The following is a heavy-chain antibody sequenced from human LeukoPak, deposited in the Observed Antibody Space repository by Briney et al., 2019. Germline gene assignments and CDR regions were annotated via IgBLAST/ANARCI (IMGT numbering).Heavy chain of an antibody. CDR2: IYYSGST. Sequence: SETLSLTCTVSGGSISSYYWSWIRQPPGRGLEWIGYIYYSGSTNYNPSLKSRVTISVDTSKNQFSLKLSPVTAADTAVYYCARGIWGYSSGPNDYWGQGTLVTVSS. D-gene: IGHD6-19*01. J-gene: IGHJ4*02. V-gene: IGHV4-59*01. CDR3: ARGIWGYSSGPNDY. CDR1: GGSISSYY.